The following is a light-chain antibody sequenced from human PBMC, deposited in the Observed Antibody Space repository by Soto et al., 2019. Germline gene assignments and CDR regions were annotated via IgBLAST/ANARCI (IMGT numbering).Light chain of an antibody. CDR2: DVS. Sequence: QSALTQPRSVSGSPGQSVTISCTGTSSDVGGYNYVFWYQQHPGKAPKLMIYDVSKRPSGVPDRFSGSKSGNTASLTISGLQAEDEADYYCCSYAGSYTVFGGGTQLTVL. V-gene: IGLV2-11*01. CDR3: CSYAGSYTV. CDR1: SSDVGGYNY. J-gene: IGLJ3*02.